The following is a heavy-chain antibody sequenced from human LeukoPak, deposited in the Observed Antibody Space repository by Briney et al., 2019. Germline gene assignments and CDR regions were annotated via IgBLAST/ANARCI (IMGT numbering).Heavy chain of an antibody. CDR3: ASTTFTDWFDP. J-gene: IGHJ5*02. CDR2: ISAYNGNT. D-gene: IGHD2/OR15-2a*01. Sequence: ASVKVSCKASGYTFTSYGISWVRQAPGQGVERMGWISAYNGNTNYAQKLQGRVTMTTDTSTSTAYMELRSLRSDDTAVYYCASTTFTDWFDPWGQGTLVTVSS. CDR1: GYTFTSYG. V-gene: IGHV1-18*01.